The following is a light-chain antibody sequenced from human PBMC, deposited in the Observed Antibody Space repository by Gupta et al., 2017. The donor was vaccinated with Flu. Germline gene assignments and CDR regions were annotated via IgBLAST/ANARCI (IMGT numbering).Light chain of an antibody. J-gene: IGKJ4*01. V-gene: IGKV1-17*01. CDR1: QAIGND. CDR2: AAS. CDR3: LQHSTYPFT. Sequence: RSSLSASVGDRVTITCRASQAIGNDLGWYQQKPGKAPKRLIYAASSLQGGVPSRFSGSGSGTEFTLTISSLQPEDFATYYCLQHSTYPFTFGGGTKVEIK.